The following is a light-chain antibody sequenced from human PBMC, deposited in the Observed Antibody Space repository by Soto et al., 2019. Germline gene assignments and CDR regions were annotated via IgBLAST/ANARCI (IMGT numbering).Light chain of an antibody. CDR1: SSDVGAYNY. V-gene: IGLV2-14*01. Sequence: QSVLTQPASVSWSPGQPITISCTGTSSDVGAYNYVSWYQLHPGKAPKLMIYEVNNRPSGVSHRFSGSKSGNTASLTFSGLQPEDEADYYCSSYASSGAVVFGGGTKLTVL. CDR3: SSYASSGAVV. J-gene: IGLJ3*02. CDR2: EVN.